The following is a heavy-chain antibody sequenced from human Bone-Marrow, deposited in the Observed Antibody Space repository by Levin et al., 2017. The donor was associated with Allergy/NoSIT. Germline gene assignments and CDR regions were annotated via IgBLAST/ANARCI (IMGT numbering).Heavy chain of an antibody. CDR3: ARRLWFGESPFDY. V-gene: IGHV4-59*08. D-gene: IGHD3-10*01. CDR1: GDSISSSY. Sequence: SQTLSLPCTVSGDSISSSYWSWIRQPPGKGLEWIGYIYYSGSTNNNPSLQSRVTISVDTSKNQFSLKLRSVTAADTAVYYCARRLWFGESPFDYWGQGTLVTVSS. CDR2: IYYSGST. J-gene: IGHJ4*02.